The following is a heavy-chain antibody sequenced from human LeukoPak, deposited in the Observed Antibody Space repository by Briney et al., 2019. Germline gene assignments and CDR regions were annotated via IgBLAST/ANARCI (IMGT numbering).Heavy chain of an antibody. J-gene: IGHJ4*02. V-gene: IGHV3-23*01. CDR1: GFTFNTNP. Sequence: GGSLRLSCAASGFTFNTNPMNWVRQAPGKGLEWVSGISDTGGDTKSADSVKGRFTISRDNSKNTLYLQMNSLRDDDTAIHYCTKTTRPLGALDHWGQGTLVTVSS. CDR2: ISDTGGDT. D-gene: IGHD1-26*01. CDR3: TKTTRPLGALDH.